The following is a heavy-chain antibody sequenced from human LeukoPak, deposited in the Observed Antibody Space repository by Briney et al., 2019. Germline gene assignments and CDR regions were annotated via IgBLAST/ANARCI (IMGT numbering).Heavy chain of an antibody. D-gene: IGHD3-10*01. CDR2: LYYSGST. Sequence: SETLSLTCTVSGGSISSSSYYWGWIRQPPGKGLEWIGSLYYSGSTYYNPSLKSRVTISVDTSKNQFSLKLSSVTAADTAVYYCASGFGSGSGSYYTPFDYWGQGTLVTVSS. J-gene: IGHJ4*02. CDR1: GGSISSSSYY. V-gene: IGHV4-39*01. CDR3: ASGFGSGSGSYYTPFDY.